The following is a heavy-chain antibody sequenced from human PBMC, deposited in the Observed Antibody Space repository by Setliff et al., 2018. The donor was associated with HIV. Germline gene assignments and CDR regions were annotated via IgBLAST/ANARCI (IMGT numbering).Heavy chain of an antibody. CDR1: GGTFSSYA. Sequence: SVKVSCKASGGTFSSYAISWVRQAPGQGLEWMGGIIPIFGTANYAQKFQGRVTITADESTSTAYMELSSLRSEDTAVYYCARGGIAAAGFYYYYYYMDVWGKGTTVTVSS. CDR2: IIPIFGTA. CDR3: ARGGIAAAGFYYYYYYMDV. V-gene: IGHV1-69*13. J-gene: IGHJ6*03. D-gene: IGHD6-13*01.